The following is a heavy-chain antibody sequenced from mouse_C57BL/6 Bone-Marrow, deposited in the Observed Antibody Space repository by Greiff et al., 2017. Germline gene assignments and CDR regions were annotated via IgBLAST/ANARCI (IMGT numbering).Heavy chain of an antibody. Sequence: QVQLQQPGAELVRPGTSVKLSCKASGYTFTSYWMHWVKQRPGQGLEWIGVIDPSDSYTNYNQKLKGKATLTVDTSSSTAYMQLSSLTSEDSAVYYCARRDYGREGAMHYWGQGTSVTVSS. CDR3: ARRDYGREGAMHY. J-gene: IGHJ4*01. V-gene: IGHV1-59*01. CDR1: GYTFTSYW. D-gene: IGHD1-1*01. CDR2: IDPSDSYT.